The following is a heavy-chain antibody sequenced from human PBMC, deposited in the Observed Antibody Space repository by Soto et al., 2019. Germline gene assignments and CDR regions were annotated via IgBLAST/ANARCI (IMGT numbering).Heavy chain of an antibody. J-gene: IGHJ4*02. CDR2: ISYDGSKE. CDR1: GFRFSNYG. D-gene: IGHD5-12*01. CDR3: AKDGALQYSGYEYYLDS. Sequence: GGSLRLSCAASGFRFSNYGMHWVRQAPGKGLEWVAVISYDGSKEFCADSVKGRFTISRDNSKNTLYLQMNSLRVEDTAVYYCAKDGALQYSGYEYYLDSGGQGTLVTVSS. V-gene: IGHV3-30*18.